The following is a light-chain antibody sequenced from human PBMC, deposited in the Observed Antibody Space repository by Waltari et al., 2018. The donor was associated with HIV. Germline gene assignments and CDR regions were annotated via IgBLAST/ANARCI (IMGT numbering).Light chain of an antibody. V-gene: IGKV3-15*01. J-gene: IGKJ2*01. CDR2: GAS. CDR1: ESLNSH. Sequence: VMTQSPATISKSRGEAATLSCRANESLNSHLAWYQHKPGQAPRLLIYGASTRAAGVPARFSGSGSGTEFSLTISSLQSEDFAIYYCQQYNNWPPYTFGQGTRLEIK. CDR3: QQYNNWPPYT.